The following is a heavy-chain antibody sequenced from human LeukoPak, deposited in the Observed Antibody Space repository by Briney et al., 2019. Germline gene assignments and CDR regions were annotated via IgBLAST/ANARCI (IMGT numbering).Heavy chain of an antibody. Sequence: GGSLRLSCAASGFIFSSFEMNWVRQAPGMGLEWISHISHIGDIKYADSVKGRFTISRDNAKNSQYLQMTSLRAEDTAVYYCARSSGSYRPFDSWGQGTLVTVSS. CDR2: ISHIGDI. J-gene: IGHJ4*02. CDR1: GFIFSSFE. V-gene: IGHV3-48*03. D-gene: IGHD3-22*01. CDR3: ARSSGSYRPFDS.